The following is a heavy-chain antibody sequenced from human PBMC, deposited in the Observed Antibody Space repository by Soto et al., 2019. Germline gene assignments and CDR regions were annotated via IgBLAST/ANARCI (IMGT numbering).Heavy chain of an antibody. CDR3: ARDSPFDASSGYLEY. D-gene: IGHD3-22*01. CDR1: GFIFGNYW. J-gene: IGHJ4*02. CDR2: IKQDGSEK. V-gene: IGHV3-7*01. Sequence: GGSLILSCAPSGFIFGNYWMSGVRQAPGKGLEWVANIKQDGSEKYYVDSVKGRFTISRDNAKNSLYLQMTSLRADDTAVYYCARDSPFDASSGYLEYWGQGT.